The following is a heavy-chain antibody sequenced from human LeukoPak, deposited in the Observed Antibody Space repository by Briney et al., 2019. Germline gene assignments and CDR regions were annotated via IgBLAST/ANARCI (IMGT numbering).Heavy chain of an antibody. CDR1: GGSFSGYY. V-gene: IGHV4-34*01. CDR2: INHSGST. Sequence: PSGTLSLTCAVYGGSFSGYYWSWIRQPPGKGLEWIGEINHSGSTNYNPSLKSRVTISVDTSKNQFSLKLSSVTAADTAVYYCARGEGYCSSTSCYYFDYWGQGTLVTVSS. J-gene: IGHJ4*02. D-gene: IGHD2-2*01. CDR3: ARGEGYCSSTSCYYFDY.